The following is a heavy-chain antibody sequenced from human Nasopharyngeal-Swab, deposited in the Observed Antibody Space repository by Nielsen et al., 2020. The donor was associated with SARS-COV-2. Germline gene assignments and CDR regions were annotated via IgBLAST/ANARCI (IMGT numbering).Heavy chain of an antibody. J-gene: IGHJ4*02. D-gene: IGHD6-19*01. CDR3: TRASGWPAPYFDY. V-gene: IGHV3-73*01. Sequence: GGSLRLSCAASGFPFSGSAMHWVRQASGKGLEWVGRIRSKANSYATAYAASVKGRFTISRDDSKNTAYLQMNSLKTEDTAVYYCTRASGWPAPYFDYWGQGTLVTVSS. CDR1: GFPFSGSA. CDR2: IRSKANSYAT.